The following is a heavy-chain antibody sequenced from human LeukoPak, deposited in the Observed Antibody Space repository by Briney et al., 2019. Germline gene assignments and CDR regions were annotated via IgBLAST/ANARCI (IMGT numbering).Heavy chain of an antibody. J-gene: IGHJ1*01. D-gene: IGHD6-13*01. Sequence: PSETLSLTCTVSGGSISSYYWSWIRQPPGKGLEWIGYIYYSGSTNYNPSLKSRVTISVDTSKSQFSLKLSSVTAADTAVYYCAGGSSSWYGEYFQHWGQGTLVTVSS. CDR3: AGGSSSWYGEYFQH. V-gene: IGHV4-59*08. CDR2: IYYSGST. CDR1: GGSISSYY.